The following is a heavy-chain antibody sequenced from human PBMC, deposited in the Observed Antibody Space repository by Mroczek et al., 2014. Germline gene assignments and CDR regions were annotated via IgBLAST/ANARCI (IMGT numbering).Heavy chain of an antibody. CDR3: ARSYYDRSSGFDY. Sequence: QVQLQQSGPGLVKPSETLSLTCTVSGGSISSYYWSWIRHAPEGRTGVDWVYLLQWEHQLQPLLKSRVTISVDTSKNQFSLKLSSVTAADTAVYYCARSYYDRSSGFDYVGPGNPGHRLL. V-gene: IGHV4-59*13. CDR2: LLQWEH. D-gene: IGHD3-22*01. CDR1: GGSISSYY. J-gene: IGHJ4*02.